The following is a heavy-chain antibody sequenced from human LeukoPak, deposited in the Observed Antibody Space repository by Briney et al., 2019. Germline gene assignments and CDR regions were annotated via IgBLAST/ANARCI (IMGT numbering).Heavy chain of an antibody. Sequence: GGSLRLSCAASGFTFSTYSMNWVRQAPGKGLEWVSYISSSSSTIYYADSVKGRFTISRDNSKNTLYLQMNSVRADDTAVYYCAKGSIGWLAIEYYFDYWGQGTLVTVSS. D-gene: IGHD6-19*01. CDR1: GFTFSTYS. J-gene: IGHJ4*02. V-gene: IGHV3-48*01. CDR3: AKGSIGWLAIEYYFDY. CDR2: ISSSSSTI.